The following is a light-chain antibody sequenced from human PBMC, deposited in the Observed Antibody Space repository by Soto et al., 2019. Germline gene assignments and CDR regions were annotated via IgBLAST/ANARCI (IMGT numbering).Light chain of an antibody. CDR2: DAS. CDR3: QQYNSYSRT. CDR1: QSISSW. V-gene: IGKV1-5*01. Sequence: DIQMTQSPSTLSASVGDRVTITCRASQSISSWLAWYQQKPGKAPKLLIYDASSLESGVPSKFSGSGSGTEFTLTISSLQPDDCATYYCQQYNSYSRTFGQGTKVDIK. J-gene: IGKJ1*01.